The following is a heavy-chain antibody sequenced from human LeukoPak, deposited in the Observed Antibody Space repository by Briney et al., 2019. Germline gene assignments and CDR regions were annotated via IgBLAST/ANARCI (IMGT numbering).Heavy chain of an antibody. CDR3: AREGAYCGGDCYPYYFDY. CDR2: ISYDGSNK. D-gene: IGHD2-21*02. J-gene: IGHJ4*02. V-gene: IGHV3-30*03. Sequence: PGGSLRLSCAASGFTFSSYGMHWVRQAPGKGLEWVAVISYDGSNKYYADSVKGRFTISRDNSKNTLYLQMNSLRAEDTAVYYCAREGAYCGGDCYPYYFDYWGQGTLVTVSS. CDR1: GFTFSSYG.